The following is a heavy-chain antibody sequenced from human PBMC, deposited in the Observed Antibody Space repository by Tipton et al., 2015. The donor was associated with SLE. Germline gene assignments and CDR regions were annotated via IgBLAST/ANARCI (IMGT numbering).Heavy chain of an antibody. CDR1: GYPLTSYG. Sequence: QLVQSGAEVKKPGSSVKVSCKASGYPLTSYGITWVRQAPGQGLEWMGWISGYSGNTNYAQKLQGRVTMTTDTSTSTAYMELRSLRSDDTAVYYCAIGSLLLWFGELPDYWGQGTLVTVSS. CDR2: ISGYSGNT. V-gene: IGHV1-18*01. D-gene: IGHD3-10*01. J-gene: IGHJ4*02. CDR3: AIGSLLLWFGELPDY.